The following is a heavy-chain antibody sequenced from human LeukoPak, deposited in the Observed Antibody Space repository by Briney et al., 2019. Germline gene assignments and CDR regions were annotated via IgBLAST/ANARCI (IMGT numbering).Heavy chain of an antibody. CDR3: ARGGYSGGWFDY. Sequence: ASVKVSCKASGYTFTSYDINWVRQATGQGLEWMGWMNPNSGNTGYAQKFQGRVTMTRNTSISTAYMELSSLRSEDTAAYYCARGGYSGGWFDYWGQGTLVTVSS. J-gene: IGHJ4*02. CDR2: MNPNSGNT. CDR1: GYTFTSYD. D-gene: IGHD2-21*01. V-gene: IGHV1-8*01.